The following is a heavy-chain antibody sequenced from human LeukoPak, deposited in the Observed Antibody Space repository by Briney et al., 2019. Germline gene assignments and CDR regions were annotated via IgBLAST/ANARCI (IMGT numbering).Heavy chain of an antibody. D-gene: IGHD3-10*01. CDR2: IYPGGDST. CDR3: ARSYNMHDWSDP. Sequence: GASVKVSCKASGYTFTRYYIHWVRQARGRGLEWMGMIYPGGDSTTYAQKLQGRVTMTRDTSTSTVYMDLSSLRSEDTAVYYCARSYNMHDWSDPWGQGTLVTVSS. CDR1: GYTFTRYY. V-gene: IGHV1-46*01. J-gene: IGHJ5*02.